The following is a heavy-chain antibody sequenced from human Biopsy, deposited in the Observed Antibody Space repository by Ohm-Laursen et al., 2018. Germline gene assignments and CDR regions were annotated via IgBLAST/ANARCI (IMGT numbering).Heavy chain of an antibody. CDR1: GGSISSGGSY. Sequence: TLSLTCTDSGGSISSGGSYWSWIRQRPGKGLEWIGYIFNSANTYYNPSLKNLITISGDTSKNQFSLELNSVTAADTAVYYCARGDYFDSNGYFWFDPWGQGTLVTVSS. CDR3: ARGDYFDSNGYFWFDP. CDR2: IFNSANT. D-gene: IGHD3-22*01. J-gene: IGHJ5*02. V-gene: IGHV4-31*01.